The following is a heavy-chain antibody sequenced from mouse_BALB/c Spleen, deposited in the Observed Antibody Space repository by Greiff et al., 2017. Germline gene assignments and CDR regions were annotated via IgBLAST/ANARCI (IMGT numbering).Heavy chain of an antibody. J-gene: IGHJ1*01. CDR1: GYTFTDYY. CDR2: IYPGSGNT. D-gene: IGHD1-1*01. CDR3: ARGRYYYGSSYIYWYFDV. Sequence: QVQLKQSGAELARPGASVKLSCKASGYTFTDYYINWVKQRTGQGLEWIGEIYPGSGNTYYNEKFKGKATLTADKSSSTAYMQLSSLTSEDSAVYFCARGRYYYGSSYIYWYFDVWGAGTTVTVSS. V-gene: IGHV1-77*01.